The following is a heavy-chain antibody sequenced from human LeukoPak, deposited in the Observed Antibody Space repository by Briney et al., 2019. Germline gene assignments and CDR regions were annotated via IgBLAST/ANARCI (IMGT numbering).Heavy chain of an antibody. CDR1: GFTFSNYA. D-gene: IGHD2-21*01. CDR3: AREPAYCGGDCYSLVDY. CDR2: TSSSGSTT. Sequence: GGSLRLSCAASGFTFSNYAMGWVRQAPGKGLEWVSVTSSSGSTTYYADSVKGRFTISRDNSKNTLYLQMNSLRAEDTAEYYCAREPAYCGGDCYSLVDYWGQGTLVTVSS. V-gene: IGHV3-23*01. J-gene: IGHJ4*02.